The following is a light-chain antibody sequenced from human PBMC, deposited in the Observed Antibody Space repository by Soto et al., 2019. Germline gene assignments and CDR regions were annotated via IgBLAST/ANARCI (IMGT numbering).Light chain of an antibody. CDR1: QSVSSSY. Sequence: EIVLTQSPGTLSLSPGERATLSCRASQSVSSSYLAWYQQKPGQAPRLLIYGASSRATGIPDSFSGSGSGTDFTLTISRLEPEDFAAYYCQQYGSSPQGTFGQGTKVEIK. V-gene: IGKV3-20*01. CDR2: GAS. CDR3: QQYGSSPQGT. J-gene: IGKJ1*01.